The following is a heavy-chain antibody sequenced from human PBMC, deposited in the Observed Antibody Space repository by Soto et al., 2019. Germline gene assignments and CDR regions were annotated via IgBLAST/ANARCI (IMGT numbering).Heavy chain of an antibody. J-gene: IGHJ6*02. Sequence: GGSLRLSCAASGFTFSSYGMHWVRQAPGKGLEWVAVISYDGSNKYYADSVKGRFTISRDNSKNTLYLQMNSLRAEDTAVYYCATVNKGGYGMDVWGQGTTVTVSS. CDR2: ISYDGSNK. D-gene: IGHD3-16*01. CDR3: ATVNKGGYGMDV. V-gene: IGHV3-30*03. CDR1: GFTFSSYG.